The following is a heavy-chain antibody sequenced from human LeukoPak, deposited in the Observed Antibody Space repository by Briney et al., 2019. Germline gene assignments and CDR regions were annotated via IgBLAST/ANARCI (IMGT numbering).Heavy chain of an antibody. V-gene: IGHV1-46*01. CDR3: ARDHQWLVPYDY. CDR1: GYTFTSYY. J-gene: IGHJ4*02. Sequence: ASVKVSCKASGYTFTSYYMHWVRQAPGQGLEWMGIINPSGGGTSYAQKFQGRVTMTRDTSTSTVYMELSSLRSEDTAVYYCARDHQWLVPYDYWGQGTLVTVSS. D-gene: IGHD6-19*01. CDR2: INPSGGGT.